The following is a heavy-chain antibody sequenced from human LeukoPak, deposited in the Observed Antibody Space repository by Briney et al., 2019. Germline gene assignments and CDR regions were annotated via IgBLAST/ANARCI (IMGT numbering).Heavy chain of an antibody. CDR1: GFTFSSCA. Sequence: GGSLRLSCAASGFTFSSCAMSWVRQAPGKGLEWVSVISGSGDSTYNADSVKGRFTISRDNSKNTLYLQMNSLRAEDTAVYYCAKQSYSSCYTALNFWGQGTLVTVSS. V-gene: IGHV3-23*01. J-gene: IGHJ4*02. CDR2: ISGSGDST. CDR3: AKQSYSSCYTALNF. D-gene: IGHD6-19*01.